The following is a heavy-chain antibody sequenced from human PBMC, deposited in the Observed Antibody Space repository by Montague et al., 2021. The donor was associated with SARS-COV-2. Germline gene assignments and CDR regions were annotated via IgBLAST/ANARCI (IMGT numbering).Heavy chain of an antibody. V-gene: IGHV3-74*01. Sequence: SLRLSFAASGFTFSSYWMHWVRQAPGKGLVWVPRINTDGSTSTYADSVKGRFTVSRDNAKNTLYLQMSSLRAEDTAVYYCARNSDSWGQGTLVTVSS. CDR2: INTDGSTS. CDR1: GFTFSSYW. CDR3: ARNSDS. J-gene: IGHJ4*02.